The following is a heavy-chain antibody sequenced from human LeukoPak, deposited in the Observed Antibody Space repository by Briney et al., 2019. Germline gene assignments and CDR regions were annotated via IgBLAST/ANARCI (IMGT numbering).Heavy chain of an antibody. J-gene: IGHJ6*03. D-gene: IGHD3-10*01. Sequence: SETLSLTCTVSGGSISSGSYYWSWIRQPAGKGLEWIGRIYTSGSTNYNPSLKSRVTISVDTSKNQFSLKLSSVTAADTAVYYCARGRNRQLWFGEFRYYYYMDVWGKGTTVTISS. V-gene: IGHV4-61*02. CDR2: IYTSGST. CDR3: ARGRNRQLWFGEFRYYYYMDV. CDR1: GGSISSGSYY.